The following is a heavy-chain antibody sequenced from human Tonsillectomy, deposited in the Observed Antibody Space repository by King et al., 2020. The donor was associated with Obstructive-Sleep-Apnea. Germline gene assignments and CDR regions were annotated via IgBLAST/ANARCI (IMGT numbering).Heavy chain of an antibody. CDR1: GFSFDDYA. D-gene: IGHD3-10*01. Sequence: DVQLVESGGGLVQPGRSLRLSCAASGFSFDDYAMHWVRQAPGKGLEWVSGISWNSGYIGYADSVKGRFTISRDNAKNSLDLQMNSLRAEDTALYYCVKDGMGNFWGGAIVRYFDYWGQGTLVTVSS. J-gene: IGHJ4*02. CDR2: ISWNSGYI. CDR3: VKDGMGNFWGGAIVRYFDY. V-gene: IGHV3-9*01.